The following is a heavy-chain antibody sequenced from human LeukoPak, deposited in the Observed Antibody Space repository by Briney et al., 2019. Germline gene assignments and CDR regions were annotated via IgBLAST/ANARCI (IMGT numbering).Heavy chain of an antibody. V-gene: IGHV3-23*01. CDR2: ISGTGAYT. J-gene: IGHJ4*02. Sequence: GESLKISCAASGFTFSNYAMSWVRQAPGKGLESVSVISGTGAYTYYADSVKGRVTISRDNSKNTLYLQMNSLRAEDTTVYYCAKGHSDYGTGFDLWGRGTLVTVSS. CDR3: AKGHSDYGTGFDL. D-gene: IGHD4-17*01. CDR1: GFTFSNYA.